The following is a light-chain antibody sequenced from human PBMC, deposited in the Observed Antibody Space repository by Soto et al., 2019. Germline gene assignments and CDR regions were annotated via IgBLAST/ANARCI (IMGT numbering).Light chain of an antibody. CDR3: AAWDESLSGVV. J-gene: IGLJ2*01. CDR1: SSNIGSND. V-gene: IGLV1-47*01. Sequence: QSVLTQPPSASGTPGQRVTISCSGSSSNIGSNDVIWYQQLPGTAPKLLICSNNQRPTGVPDQFSGSRSGTSASLAISGLRSEDGADYYCAAWDESLSGVVFGGGTQLTVL. CDR2: SNN.